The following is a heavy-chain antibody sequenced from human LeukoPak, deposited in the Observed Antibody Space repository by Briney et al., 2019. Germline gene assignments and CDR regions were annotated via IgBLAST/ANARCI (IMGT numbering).Heavy chain of an antibody. CDR2: INPNSGGT. J-gene: IGHJ6*03. Sequence: GASVKVSCKASGYTFTGYYMHWVRQAPGQGLEWMGWINPNSGGTNYAQKFQGRVTMTRDTSISTAYMELSRLRSDDTAVYYCARGVVRGVYYYYYYMDVWGKGTTVTVSS. V-gene: IGHV1-2*02. D-gene: IGHD3-10*01. CDR3: ARGVVRGVYYYYYYMDV. CDR1: GYTFTGYY.